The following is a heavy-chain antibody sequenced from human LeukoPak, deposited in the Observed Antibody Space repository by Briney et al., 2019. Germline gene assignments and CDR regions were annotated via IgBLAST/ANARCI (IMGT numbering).Heavy chain of an antibody. Sequence: QPGGSLRLSCAASGFTFSSYGMHWVRQAPGKGLEWVAVISYDGSNKYYADSVKGRFTISRDNPKNTLYLQMNSLRAEDTAVYYCAKDHTAMDEYYFDYWGQGTLVTVSS. J-gene: IGHJ4*02. D-gene: IGHD5-18*01. CDR2: ISYDGSNK. CDR3: AKDHTAMDEYYFDY. V-gene: IGHV3-30*18. CDR1: GFTFSSYG.